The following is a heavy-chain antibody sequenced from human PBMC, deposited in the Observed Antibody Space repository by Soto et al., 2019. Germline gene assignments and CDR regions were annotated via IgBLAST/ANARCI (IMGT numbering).Heavy chain of an antibody. V-gene: IGHV3-23*01. D-gene: IGHD4-17*01. Sequence: VGSLRLSCAASGFTFSSYAMSWVRQAPGKGLEWVSAISGSGGSTYYADSVKGRFTFSRDNSKNTLYLQMNSLRAEDTALYYCAKGMAVTVPIDYWGQGTLVTVSS. CDR2: ISGSGGST. CDR1: GFTFSSYA. CDR3: AKGMAVTVPIDY. J-gene: IGHJ4*02.